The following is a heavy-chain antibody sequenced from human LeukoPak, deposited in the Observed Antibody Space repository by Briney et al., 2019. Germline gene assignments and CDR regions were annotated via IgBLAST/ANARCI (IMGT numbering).Heavy chain of an antibody. D-gene: IGHD6-19*01. CDR3: AKGGSGWYFDY. CDR2: ISYDGSNK. Sequence: GSLRLSCAASGFTFSSYGMHWVRQAPGKGLEWVAVISYDGSNKYYADSVKGRFTISRDNSKNTLYLQMNSLRAEDTAVYYCAKGGSGWYFDYWGQGTLVTVSS. V-gene: IGHV3-30*18. J-gene: IGHJ4*02. CDR1: GFTFSSYG.